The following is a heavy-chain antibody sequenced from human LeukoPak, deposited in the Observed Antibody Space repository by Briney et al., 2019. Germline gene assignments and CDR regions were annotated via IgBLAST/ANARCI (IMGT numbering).Heavy chain of an antibody. CDR2: IYSSGDT. V-gene: IGHV3-53*01. J-gene: IGHJ4*02. Sequence: PGGSLRLSCAASGFTVSSKYMSWVRQTPGKGLQWVALIYSSGDTYTADSVKGRFTISRDNSENTLYLQMDSLRAEDTAVYYCATGYYFGSGSYGYVDYWGQGTLVTVSS. CDR1: GFTVSSKY. CDR3: ATGYYFGSGSYGYVDY. D-gene: IGHD3-10*01.